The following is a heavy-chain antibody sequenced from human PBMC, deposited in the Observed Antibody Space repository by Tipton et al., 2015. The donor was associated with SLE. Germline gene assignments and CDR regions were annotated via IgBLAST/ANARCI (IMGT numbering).Heavy chain of an antibody. J-gene: IGHJ6*03. Sequence: TLSLTCAVYGGSFSGYYWSWIRQPPGKGLEWIGEINHSGSTNYNPSLKSRVTISVDTSKNLFSLKLSSVTAADTAVYYCARDQVGYSGYTSFYYMDVWGKGTTVTVSS. CDR2: INHSGST. CDR3: ARDQVGYSGYTSFYYMDV. CDR1: GGSFSGYY. V-gene: IGHV4-34*01. D-gene: IGHD5-12*01.